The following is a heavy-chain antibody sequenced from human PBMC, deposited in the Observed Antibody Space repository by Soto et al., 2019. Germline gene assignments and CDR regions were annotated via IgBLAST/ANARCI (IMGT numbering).Heavy chain of an antibody. CDR3: AAARYFDWLLGDRYYYYGMDV. D-gene: IGHD3-9*01. CDR2: IVVGSGNT. Sequence: SVKVSCKASGFTFTSSAMQWVRQARGQRLEWIGWIVVGSGNTNYAQKFQERVTITRDMSTSTAYMELSSLRSEDTAVYYCAAARYFDWLLGDRYYYYGMDVWGQGTTVTVSS. CDR1: GFTFTSSA. J-gene: IGHJ6*02. V-gene: IGHV1-58*02.